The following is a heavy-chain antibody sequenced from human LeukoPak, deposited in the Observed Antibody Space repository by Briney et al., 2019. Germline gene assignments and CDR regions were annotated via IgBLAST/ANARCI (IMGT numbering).Heavy chain of an antibody. CDR3: TREWELPGTDFDY. Sequence: GGSLRLSCKASGFTFGDYAMDWFRQAPGKGLEWVGFIRSKAYGGTTEYAASVKGRFTISRDESKSIAYLQMNSLKTEDTAVYYCTREWELPGTDFDYWGQGTLVTVSS. J-gene: IGHJ4*02. D-gene: IGHD1-26*01. CDR2: IRSKAYGGTT. V-gene: IGHV3-49*03. CDR1: GFTFGDYA.